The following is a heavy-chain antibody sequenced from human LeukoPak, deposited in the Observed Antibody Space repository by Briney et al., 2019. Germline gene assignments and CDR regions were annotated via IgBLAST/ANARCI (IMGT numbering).Heavy chain of an antibody. V-gene: IGHV3-7*01. CDR2: IKQDGSEK. J-gene: IGHJ6*03. D-gene: IGHD1-1*01. CDR1: GFTFSSYW. CDR3: ARGGTQYYYYYMDV. Sequence: GGSLRLSCAASGFTFSSYWMSWVRQAPGKGLEWVANIKQDGSEKYYVDSVKGRFTISRDNAKNSLYLQMNSLRAENTAVYYCARGGTQYYYYYMDVWGKGTTVTVSS.